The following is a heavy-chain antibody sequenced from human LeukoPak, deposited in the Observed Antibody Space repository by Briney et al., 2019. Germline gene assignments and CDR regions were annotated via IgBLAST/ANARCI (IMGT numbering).Heavy chain of an antibody. D-gene: IGHD2-21*02. J-gene: IGHJ6*02. Sequence: GGSLRLSCAASGFTFSSYAMSWVRQAPGKGLEWVSAISGSGGNTHYADSVKGRFTISRDNSKNTLYLQMNSLRAEDTAGYYRAKNPSDSIFYGMDVWGQGTTVTVSS. CDR1: GFTFSSYA. CDR2: ISGSGGNT. CDR3: AKNPSDSIFYGMDV. V-gene: IGHV3-23*01.